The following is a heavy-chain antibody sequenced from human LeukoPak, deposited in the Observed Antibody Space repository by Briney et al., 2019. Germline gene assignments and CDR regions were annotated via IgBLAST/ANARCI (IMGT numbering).Heavy chain of an antibody. CDR2: IGTAGDT. J-gene: IGHJ4*02. Sequence: GGSLRLSCAASGFTFSSYDMHWVRQATGKGREWVSAIGTAGDTYYPGSVKGRFTISRENAKNSLYLQMNSLRAGDTAVYYCARGGNRYCSGGSCYMFDYWGQGTLVTVSS. CDR1: GFTFSSYD. V-gene: IGHV3-13*01. D-gene: IGHD2-15*01. CDR3: ARGGNRYCSGGSCYMFDY.